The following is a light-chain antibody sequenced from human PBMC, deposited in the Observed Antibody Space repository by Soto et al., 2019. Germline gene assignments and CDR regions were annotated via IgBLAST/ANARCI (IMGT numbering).Light chain of an antibody. Sequence: QSVLTQPPSVSGAPGQRVTISCTGSSSNIGAGYDVHWYQQLPGTAPKLLIYGNSNRPSGVPDRFSGSKSGTSASLAITGLQAEDEADYYCQSYDSSLSGRGVFGTETKVTVL. CDR3: QSYDSSLSGRGV. CDR1: SSNIGAGYD. J-gene: IGLJ1*01. V-gene: IGLV1-40*01. CDR2: GNS.